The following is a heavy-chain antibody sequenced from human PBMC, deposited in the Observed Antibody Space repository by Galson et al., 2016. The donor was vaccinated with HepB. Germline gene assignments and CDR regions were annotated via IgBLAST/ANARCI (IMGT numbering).Heavy chain of an antibody. CDR2: IRSKTHNYAT. Sequence: SLRLSCATSGFTFSGAAMYWVRQASGKGLEWLGRIRSKTHNYATAYAASVKGRFTISRDDSKNTAYLQMNSLKTEDTAVYYCSTSYYYDSSGYYRVDYWGQGTLVTASS. V-gene: IGHV3-73*01. CDR3: STSYYYDSSGYYRVDY. CDR1: GFTFSGAA. J-gene: IGHJ4*02. D-gene: IGHD3-22*01.